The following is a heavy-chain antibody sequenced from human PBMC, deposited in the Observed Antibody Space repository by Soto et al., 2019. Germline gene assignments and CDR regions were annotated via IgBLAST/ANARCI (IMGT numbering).Heavy chain of an antibody. CDR3: AKSHTTSGWYVTTDY. D-gene: IGHD6-19*01. CDR2: ISWNSGSI. J-gene: IGHJ4*02. Sequence: PGGSLRLSCAASGFTFGDYAMQWVRQAPGKGPEWVSAISWNSGSIDYADSVKGRFTISRDNAKNSLYLQMNSLRAEDTALYYCAKSHTTSGWYVTTDYWGQGTRVTVSS. CDR1: GFTFGDYA. V-gene: IGHV3-9*01.